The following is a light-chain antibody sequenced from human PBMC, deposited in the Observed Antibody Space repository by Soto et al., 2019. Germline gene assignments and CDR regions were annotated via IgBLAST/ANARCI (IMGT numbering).Light chain of an antibody. CDR2: AAS. CDR3: QKYSSVPV. J-gene: IGKJ3*01. Sequence: DIQMTQSPTSLSASVGDRVTITCRASQGIRNYVAWYQQTPGKAPKLLIYAASTLQSGVPSRFSGSGSGTDFTLNINGLQPEDVATYSCQKYSSVPVFGPGTKVEIK. V-gene: IGKV1-27*01. CDR1: QGIRNY.